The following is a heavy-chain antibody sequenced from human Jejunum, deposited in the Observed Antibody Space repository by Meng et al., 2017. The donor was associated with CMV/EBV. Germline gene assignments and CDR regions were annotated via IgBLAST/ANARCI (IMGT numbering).Heavy chain of an antibody. V-gene: IGHV3-20*03. D-gene: IGHD2-8*01. CDR1: GFTFDDYG. CDR3: ARGVFDS. CDR2: INWNGGRT. J-gene: IGHJ4*02. Sequence: RLSFAASGFTFDDYGMSWIRQVPGKGLEWVAAINWNGGRTEYGDSVKGRFTISRDNVKNSLYLQMNSLRADDTALYYCARGVFDSWGQGTLVTVSS.